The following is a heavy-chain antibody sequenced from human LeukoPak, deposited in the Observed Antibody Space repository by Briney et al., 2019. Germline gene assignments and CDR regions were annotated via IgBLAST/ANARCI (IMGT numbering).Heavy chain of an antibody. V-gene: IGHV3-11*01. J-gene: IGHJ4*02. Sequence: GGSLRLSCEASGSNFSDFYMSWIRQAPGKGLECLSSFSLSGSTITYAASVKGRVTVSRDNAKNSVVLHILSLRADDTAVYYCAREASCSSTTCYFDYWGQGTLVTVSS. CDR1: GSNFSDFY. CDR2: FSLSGSTI. CDR3: AREASCSSTTCYFDY. D-gene: IGHD2-2*01.